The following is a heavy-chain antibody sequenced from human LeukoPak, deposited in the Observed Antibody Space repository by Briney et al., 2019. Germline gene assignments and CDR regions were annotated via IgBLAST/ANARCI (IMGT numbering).Heavy chain of an antibody. Sequence: PGGSLRLSCAASGFTVSSNYMSWVRQAPGKGLEWVSAISGSGGSTYYADSVKGRFTISRDNSKNTLYLQMNSLRAEDTAVYYCAKRFRGSYLGTAFDIWGQGTMVTVSS. D-gene: IGHD1-26*01. J-gene: IGHJ3*02. CDR3: AKRFRGSYLGTAFDI. CDR2: ISGSGGST. V-gene: IGHV3-23*01. CDR1: GFTVSSNY.